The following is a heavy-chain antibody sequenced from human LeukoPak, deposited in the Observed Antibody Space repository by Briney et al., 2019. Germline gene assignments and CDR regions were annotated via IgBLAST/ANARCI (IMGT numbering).Heavy chain of an antibody. J-gene: IGHJ1*01. CDR2: IYYSGST. CDR1: GDSISRFS. Sequence: KASETLSLTCTVSGDSISRFSWSWIRQPPGKGLEWIGYIYYSGSTNYNPSLKSRVTISVDTSKNQFSLKLSSVTAADTAVYYCARSITSSWYGDFQHWGQGTLVTVSS. CDR3: ARSITSSWYGDFQH. V-gene: IGHV4-59*01. D-gene: IGHD6-13*01.